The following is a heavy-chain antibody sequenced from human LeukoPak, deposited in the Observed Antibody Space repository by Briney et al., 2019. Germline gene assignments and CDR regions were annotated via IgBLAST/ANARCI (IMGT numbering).Heavy chain of an antibody. D-gene: IGHD3-10*01. Sequence: GGSLRLSCTTSGFIFSSYGMTWVRQTPGKGLEWVSAVSGSGGGTYYADSVKGRFTICRDNSKNTLYLQLNSLRAEDTAVYYCAKLLYDPFGGAFNYWGQGTLVTVSS. J-gene: IGHJ4*02. CDR2: VSGSGGGT. CDR3: AKLLYDPFGGAFNY. V-gene: IGHV3-23*01. CDR1: GFIFSSYG.